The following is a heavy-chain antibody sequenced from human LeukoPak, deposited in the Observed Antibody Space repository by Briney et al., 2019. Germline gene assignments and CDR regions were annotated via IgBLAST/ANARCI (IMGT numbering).Heavy chain of an antibody. CDR2: IIPIFGTA. D-gene: IGHD3-9*01. CDR1: GGTFRSCA. Sequence: SVKVSCKASGGTFRSCAINWVRQAPGQGLGWVGGIIPIFGTANYAQKFQGRVTITADESTSTAYMELSSLRSEDTAVYYCALQPRYFDWFLVWGQGTLVTVPS. CDR3: ALQPRYFDWFLV. V-gene: IGHV1-69*13. J-gene: IGHJ4*02.